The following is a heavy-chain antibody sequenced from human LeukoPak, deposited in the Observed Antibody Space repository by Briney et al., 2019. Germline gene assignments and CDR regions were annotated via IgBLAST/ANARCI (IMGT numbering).Heavy chain of an antibody. CDR2: IIPIFGTA. V-gene: IGHV1-69*13. Sequence: ASVKVSCKASGGTFSSYAISWVRQAPGQGLEWMGGIIPIFGTANYAQKFQGRVTITADESTSTAYMELSSLRSEDTAVYYCASTNRIAAAPPDYWGQGTLVTVSS. CDR1: GGTFSSYA. J-gene: IGHJ4*02. CDR3: ASTNRIAAAPPDY. D-gene: IGHD6-13*01.